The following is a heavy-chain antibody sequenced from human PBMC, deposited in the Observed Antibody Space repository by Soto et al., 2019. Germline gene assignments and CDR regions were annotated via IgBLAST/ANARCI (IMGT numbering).Heavy chain of an antibody. CDR1: GYTFTSYG. D-gene: IGHD3-10*01. CDR2: ISGYNGNT. CDR3: ARDYYGSWSPPGY. V-gene: IGHV1-18*01. J-gene: IGHJ4*02. Sequence: QVHLVQSGAEVKKPGASVKVSCKASGYTFTSYGISWVRQAPGQGLEWMGWISGYNGNTNYAQKLQGRVTMTTDTSTSTAYRELRSLISDDTAVYYCARDYYGSWSPPGYWGQGTLVTVSS.